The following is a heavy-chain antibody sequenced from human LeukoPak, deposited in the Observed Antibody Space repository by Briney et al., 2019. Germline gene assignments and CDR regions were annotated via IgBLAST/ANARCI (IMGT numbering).Heavy chain of an antibody. CDR3: ARDSNYDY. J-gene: IGHJ4*02. V-gene: IGHV3-66*02. CDR1: GFTVSSTY. D-gene: IGHD6-13*01. CDR2: LYSGGTT. Sequence: GGSLRLSCAASGFTVSSTYMSWVRQAPGKGLEWVSVLYSGGTTYYADSVKGRFTISRDNSKNTLYLQKNSLRAEDTAVYYCARDSNYDYWGQGTLVTVSS.